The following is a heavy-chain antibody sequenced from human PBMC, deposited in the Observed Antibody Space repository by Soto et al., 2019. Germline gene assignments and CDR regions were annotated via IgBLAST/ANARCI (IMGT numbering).Heavy chain of an antibody. Sequence: SETRCLTGRVDSISTYYWNSIRESPGKGLAWIVYLYYMGKTNYNPSLRSRVTMSIDTSRNQFSLKLRSVTAADTAVYYCERDPVGVTHFDYWGQGALVTVS. CDR3: ERDPVGVTHFDY. D-gene: IGHD1-26*01. V-gene: IGHV4-59*01. CDR2: LYYMGKT. CDR1: SISTYY. J-gene: IGHJ4*02.